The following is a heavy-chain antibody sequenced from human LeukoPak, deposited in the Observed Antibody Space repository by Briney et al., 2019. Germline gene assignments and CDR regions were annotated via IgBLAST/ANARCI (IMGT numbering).Heavy chain of an antibody. CDR2: IYYSGST. CDR1: GGSISSYY. D-gene: IGHD3-9*01. Sequence: SETLSLTCTVSGGSISSYYWSWIRQPPGKGLEWIGYIYYSGSTNYNPSLKSRVTISVDTSKNQFSLKLSSVTAADTAVYYCARLLSYYDILTGYFPSRFDPWGQGTLVTVSS. CDR3: ARLLSYYDILTGYFPSRFDP. V-gene: IGHV4-59*08. J-gene: IGHJ5*02.